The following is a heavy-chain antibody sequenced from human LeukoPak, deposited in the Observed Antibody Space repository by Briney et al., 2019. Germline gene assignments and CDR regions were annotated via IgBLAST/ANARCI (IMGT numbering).Heavy chain of an antibody. CDR3: ARVSRDYGSRAWRVGRGIYFDY. Sequence: PSETLSLTCTVSGASISSYYWSWIRQPPGKGLEWIGYISYSGSTNYNPSLKSRVTISADTSKNQFSLKLSSVTAADTAVYYCARVSRDYGSRAWRVGRGIYFDYWGQGTLVTVSS. J-gene: IGHJ4*02. CDR2: ISYSGST. V-gene: IGHV4-59*12. CDR1: GASISSYY. D-gene: IGHD4-17*01.